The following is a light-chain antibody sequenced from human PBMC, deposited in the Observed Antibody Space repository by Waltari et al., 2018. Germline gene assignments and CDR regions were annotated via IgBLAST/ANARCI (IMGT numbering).Light chain of an antibody. CDR3: PQYDTSLSYT. CDR1: QSVASTY. CDR2: GAS. J-gene: IGKJ2*01. Sequence: EIVLTQSPGTLSLSPGERATLSCRASQSVASTYLAWYQQNPGQAPRLLIYGASIRATGIPDRFSSSGSETDFTLTISRLEPDDFAVYYCPQYDTSLSYTFGQGTKLEIK. V-gene: IGKV3-20*01.